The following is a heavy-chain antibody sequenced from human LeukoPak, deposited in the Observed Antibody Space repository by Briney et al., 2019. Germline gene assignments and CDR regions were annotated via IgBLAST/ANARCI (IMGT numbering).Heavy chain of an antibody. J-gene: IGHJ6*03. CDR1: GFTFSTYW. Sequence: PGGSLRLSCAASGFTFSTYWMNWFRQTPGKGLEWVAKIKADGGEKDHVASVKGRFTISRDNAKNSLYLQMNSLRAEDTAVYYCARGGKMRSYYVYYYYYYMDVWGKGTTVTVSS. CDR3: ARGGKMRSYYVYYYYYYMDV. CDR2: IKADGGEK. D-gene: IGHD1-26*01. V-gene: IGHV3-7*01.